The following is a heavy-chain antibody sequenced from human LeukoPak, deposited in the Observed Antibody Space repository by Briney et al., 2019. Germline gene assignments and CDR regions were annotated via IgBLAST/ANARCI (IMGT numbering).Heavy chain of an antibody. CDR3: ARDMGEAYVKYSSGWYFFHYYYGMDV. D-gene: IGHD6-19*01. CDR2: ISAYNGNT. J-gene: IGHJ6*02. V-gene: IGHV1-18*01. CDR1: GYTFPSYG. Sequence: GAAVQVSCQPSGYTFPSYGISWLRQAPAQPREGTGLISAYNGNTNYPQQLQGRVTMTTDTSTSTAYMVLRSLRSDDTAVYFCARDMGEAYVKYSSGWYFFHYYYGMDVWGQGTTVTVSS.